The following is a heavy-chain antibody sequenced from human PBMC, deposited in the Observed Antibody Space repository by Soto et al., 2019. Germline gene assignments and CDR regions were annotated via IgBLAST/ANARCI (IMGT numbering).Heavy chain of an antibody. J-gene: IGHJ6*02. CDR2: INTNNGGA. CDR1: GYIFTEYH. V-gene: IGHV1-2*02. CDR3: ARGALLDWHNYFALDV. Sequence: QVQLVQSGAEVKKPGASVKVSCKASGYIFTEYHIHWVRQAPGQGLEFMGWINTNNGGAGSAQQFQGRVTVTRDTSTNTVFMELLSLTSDDTAIYYCARGALLDWHNYFALDVWGQGTSVTVSS. D-gene: IGHD3-9*01.